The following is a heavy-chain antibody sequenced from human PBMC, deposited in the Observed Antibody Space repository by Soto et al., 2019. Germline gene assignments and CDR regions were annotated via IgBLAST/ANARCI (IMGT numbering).Heavy chain of an antibody. CDR2: IYYSGST. Sequence: PSETMSLTCTVSGGSIRSYYWSWIRQPPGKGLEWIGYIYYSGSTNYNPSLKSRVTISVDTSKNQFSLKLSSVTAADTAVYYCARGEQHLFDYWGQGTLVTVSS. CDR1: GGSIRSYY. CDR3: ARGEQHLFDY. V-gene: IGHV4-59*01. J-gene: IGHJ4*02. D-gene: IGHD6-13*01.